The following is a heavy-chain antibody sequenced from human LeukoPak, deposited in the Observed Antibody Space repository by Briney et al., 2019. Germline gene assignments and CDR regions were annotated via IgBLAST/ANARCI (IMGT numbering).Heavy chain of an antibody. Sequence: SETLSLTCTVSGGSINSDGYYWSWIRQHPGKGLEWIGYIYYSGSTYYNPSLKSRGTISVDTSKNQFSLKLSSVTAADTAVYYCARVLTRSRYIDYWGQGTLVTVSS. V-gene: IGHV4-31*03. CDR2: IYYSGST. CDR3: ARVLTRSRYIDY. J-gene: IGHJ4*02. D-gene: IGHD3-9*01. CDR1: GGSINSDGYY.